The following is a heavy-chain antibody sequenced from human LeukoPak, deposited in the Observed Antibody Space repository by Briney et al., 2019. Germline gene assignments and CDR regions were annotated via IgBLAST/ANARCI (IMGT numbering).Heavy chain of an antibody. V-gene: IGHV4-59*08. D-gene: IGHD1-26*01. J-gene: IGHJ4*02. CDR2: IYYSGST. Sequence: SETLSLTCAVYGGSFSGYYWSWIRQPPGKGLEWIGYIYYSGSTNYNPSLKSRVTISVDTSKNQFSLKLSSVTAADTAVYYCARRSGNYPAGAYYFDYWGQGTLVTVSS. CDR1: GGSFSGYY. CDR3: ARRSGNYPAGAYYFDY.